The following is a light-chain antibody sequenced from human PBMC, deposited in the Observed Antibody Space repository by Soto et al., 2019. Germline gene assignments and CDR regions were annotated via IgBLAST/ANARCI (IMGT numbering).Light chain of an antibody. Sequence: ENVLTQSPCTLSLSPGERATLSCRASQSLSSSYLAWYQQKAGQAPRLLIYGASGRATGIPDRFSGSGSGTDFTLTISRLEPEDFAVYYCQQYGSSLFGQGTKVDI. J-gene: IGKJ1*01. V-gene: IGKV3-20*01. CDR1: QSLSSSY. CDR2: GAS. CDR3: QQYGSSL.